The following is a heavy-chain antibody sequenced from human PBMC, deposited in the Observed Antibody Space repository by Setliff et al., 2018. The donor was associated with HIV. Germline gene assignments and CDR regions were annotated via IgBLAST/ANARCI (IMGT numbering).Heavy chain of an antibody. Sequence: SETLSLTCTVSGGSISSGGYYWSWIRQPPGKGLEWIGYIYTSGSTNCNPSLKSRVSISVDTSKNQFSLKLSSVTAADTAVYYCATLKMATIYRDFDYWGQGTRVTVSS. CDR1: GGSISSGGYY. D-gene: IGHD5-12*01. CDR3: ATLKMATIYRDFDY. V-gene: IGHV4-61*08. CDR2: IYTSGST. J-gene: IGHJ4*02.